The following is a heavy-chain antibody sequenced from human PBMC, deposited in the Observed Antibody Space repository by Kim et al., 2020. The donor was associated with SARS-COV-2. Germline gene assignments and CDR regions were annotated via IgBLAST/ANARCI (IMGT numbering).Heavy chain of an antibody. D-gene: IGHD1-1*01. Sequence: GGSLRLSCAASGITFSRYWMHWVRQAPGKGLVWVSRMNPDGSTINYADSVKGRFTISRDKAKNTLYLQMNSLRAEDTAVYYCARPWNDAYYGMDVWGQGTTVTVSS. V-gene: IGHV3-74*01. CDR1: GITFSRYW. CDR3: ARPWNDAYYGMDV. J-gene: IGHJ6*02. CDR2: MNPDGSTI.